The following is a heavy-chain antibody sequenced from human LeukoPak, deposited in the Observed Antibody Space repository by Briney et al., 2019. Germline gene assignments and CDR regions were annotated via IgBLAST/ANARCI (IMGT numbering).Heavy chain of an antibody. CDR3: ARGYDILTGEGSFDY. CDR2: MNPNSGNT. D-gene: IGHD3-9*01. J-gene: IGHJ4*02. CDR1: GYTFTSYD. Sequence: ASVKVSCKASGYTFTSYDINWVRQATGQGLEWMGWMNPNSGNTGYAQKFQGRVTITADESTSTAYMELSSLRSEDTAVYYCARGYDILTGEGSFDYWGQGTLVTVSS. V-gene: IGHV1-8*01.